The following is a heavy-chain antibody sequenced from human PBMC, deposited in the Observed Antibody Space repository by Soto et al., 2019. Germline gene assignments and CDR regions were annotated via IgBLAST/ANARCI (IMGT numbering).Heavy chain of an antibody. CDR3: ASIYDFLTGYYFRPVDY. Sequence: PSETLSLTCTVSGGSISSSSYYWGWIRQPPWKGLEWIGNIYYSGSTYYNPSLKSRVTISVDTSKNQFSLRLSSVTAADTAVYYCASIYDFLTGYYFRPVDYWGQGTLVTVSS. CDR1: GGSISSSSYY. J-gene: IGHJ4*02. CDR2: IYYSGST. V-gene: IGHV4-39*01. D-gene: IGHD3-9*01.